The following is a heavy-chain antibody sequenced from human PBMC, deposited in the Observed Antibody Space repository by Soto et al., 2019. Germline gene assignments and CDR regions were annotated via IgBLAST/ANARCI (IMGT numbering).Heavy chain of an antibody. J-gene: IGHJ4*02. V-gene: IGHV1-18*01. CDR2: ISAYNGNT. CDR3: AREGPPADY. Sequence: QVRLVQSGAEVKKPGASVEVSCKASGYTFTSYAISWVRQAPGQGLEWMGWISAYNGNTNYAQKLQGRITMTTDTTTRTAYMELRRLGSDGAAVYYCAREGPPADYWGQGTLVTVSS. CDR1: GYTFTSYA.